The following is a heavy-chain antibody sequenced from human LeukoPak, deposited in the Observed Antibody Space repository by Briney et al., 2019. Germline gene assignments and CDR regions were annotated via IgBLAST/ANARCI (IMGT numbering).Heavy chain of an antibody. CDR3: AKDFSSSWYGDDAFDI. CDR2: ISGSGGST. V-gene: IGHV3-23*01. Sequence: QPGGSLRLSCAASGFTFSSYAMSWVRQAPGKGLEWVSAISGSGGSTYYADSAKGRFTISRDNSKNTLYLQMNSLRAEDTAVYYCAKDFSSSWYGDDAFDIWGQGTMVTVSS. CDR1: GFTFSSYA. D-gene: IGHD6-13*01. J-gene: IGHJ3*02.